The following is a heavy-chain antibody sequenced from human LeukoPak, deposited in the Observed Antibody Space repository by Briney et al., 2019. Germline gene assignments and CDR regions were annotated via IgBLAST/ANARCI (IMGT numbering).Heavy chain of an antibody. CDR3: VRLRRNSDTSGFYYYYDF. J-gene: IGHJ4*02. CDR2: ISVRSNYI. D-gene: IGHD3-22*01. CDR1: GYTFSSYS. V-gene: IGHV3-21*01. Sequence: GGSLRLSCLASGYTFSSYSINWVRQAPGKGLEWVSSISVRSNYIYYADSVRGRFRISRDDARDSLFLEMNSLRAEDTAVYYCVRLRRNSDTSGFYYYYDFWGQGALVTVSS.